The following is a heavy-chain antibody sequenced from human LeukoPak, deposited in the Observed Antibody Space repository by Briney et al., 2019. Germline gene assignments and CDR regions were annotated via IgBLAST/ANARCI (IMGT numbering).Heavy chain of an antibody. CDR1: GFTFSSYA. J-gene: IGHJ6*03. D-gene: IGHD1-26*01. CDR3: ARVGVGATNERKEYYYYYYMDV. CDR2: ISYDGSNK. V-gene: IGHV3-30*04. Sequence: GGSLRLSCAASGFTFSSYAMHWVRQAPGKGLEWVAVISYDGSNKYYADSVKGRFTISRDNSKNTLYLQMNSLRAEDTAVYYCARVGVGATNERKEYYYYYYMDVWGKGTTVTVSS.